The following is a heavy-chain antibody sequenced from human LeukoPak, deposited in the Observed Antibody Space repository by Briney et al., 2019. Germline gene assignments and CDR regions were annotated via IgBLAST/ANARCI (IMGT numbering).Heavy chain of an antibody. V-gene: IGHV3-23*01. J-gene: IGHJ5*02. D-gene: IGHD3-22*01. CDR2: ISDNSDRT. CDR1: VFSFRTYA. CDR3: AREYDSSWPS. Sequence: GGSLRLSCAASVFSFRTYAMSGVRQAPGTGVEWVSAISDNSDRTYYADSVKGRFTISRDNTKYTLFVQMNSLRAEDTAVYYCAREYDSSWPSWGQGTLVTVPS.